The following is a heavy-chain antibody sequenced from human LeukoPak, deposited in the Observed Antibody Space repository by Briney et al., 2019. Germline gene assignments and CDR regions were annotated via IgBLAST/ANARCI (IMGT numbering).Heavy chain of an antibody. J-gene: IGHJ4*02. D-gene: IGHD6-19*01. CDR1: GFTFSSFA. Sequence: PGGSLRLSCAASGFTFSSFAMHWVRQAPGKGLEYLSAIYSDGSRTYYADSVKGRFTISRDNSKNTLYFEMSSLRVEDTAAYYCVKSPGSGWPVWGQGPLLTVSS. CDR2: IYSDGSRT. V-gene: IGHV3-64D*06. CDR3: VKSPGSGWPV.